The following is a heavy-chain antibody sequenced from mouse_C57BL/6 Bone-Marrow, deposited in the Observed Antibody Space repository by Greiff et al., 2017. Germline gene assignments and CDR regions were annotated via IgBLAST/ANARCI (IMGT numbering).Heavy chain of an antibody. Sequence: QVQLQQSGAELARPGASVKLSCKASGYTFTSYGISWVKQRTGQGLEWIGEIHPSSGNTYYNEKFKGKATLTADKSSSTAYMELHSLTSEDSAVYFCARRKFITTVRDYWGQGTSVTVSS. CDR3: ARRKFITTVRDY. J-gene: IGHJ4*01. CDR1: GYTFTSYG. CDR2: IHPSSGNT. V-gene: IGHV1-81*01. D-gene: IGHD1-1*01.